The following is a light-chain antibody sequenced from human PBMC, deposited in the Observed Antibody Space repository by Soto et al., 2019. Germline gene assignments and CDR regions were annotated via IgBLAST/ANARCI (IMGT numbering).Light chain of an antibody. V-gene: IGKV1-5*03. CDR3: QQYDDYWT. J-gene: IGKJ1*01. CDR1: QNINIW. CDR2: RAS. Sequence: DLQMTQSPSTLSASVGDRVTITCRASQNINIWLAWYQQKPGKAPELLIYRASNLESGVPSRFSGSGSGTEFTLTIISLQPDDSATYYCQQYDDYWTFGQGTKVEVK.